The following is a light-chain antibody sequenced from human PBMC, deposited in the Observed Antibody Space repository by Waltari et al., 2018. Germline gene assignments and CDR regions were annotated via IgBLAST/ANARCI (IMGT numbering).Light chain of an antibody. CDR1: SSDVGGYNY. Sequence: QSALTPPRPVSGSPGQSVTISCTGTSSDVGGYNYVSWHQFHPGKAPKVIIYDVNKRPSWVPVGSAGSKSGKAASLSISGLQAEDEAYYYGCSYAGSDIFTVFGGGTKLTVL. V-gene: IGLV2-11*01. J-gene: IGLJ2*01. CDR3: CSYAGSDIFTV. CDR2: DVN.